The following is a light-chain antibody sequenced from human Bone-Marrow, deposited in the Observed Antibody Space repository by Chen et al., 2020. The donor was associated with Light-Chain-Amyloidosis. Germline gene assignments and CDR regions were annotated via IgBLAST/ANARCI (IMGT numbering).Light chain of an antibody. CDR2: GAS. CDR1: QSVGSK. J-gene: IGKJ1*01. Sequence: EIVMTQSPATLSVSPGERATLSCRASQSVGSKLAWYQQKPGQAPRLLTYGASTRATCVAARFSGSGSGTEFTLTISSLQSEDFAVYYCQQYNDWPRTFGQGTKVEIK. V-gene: IGKV3-15*01. CDR3: QQYNDWPRT.